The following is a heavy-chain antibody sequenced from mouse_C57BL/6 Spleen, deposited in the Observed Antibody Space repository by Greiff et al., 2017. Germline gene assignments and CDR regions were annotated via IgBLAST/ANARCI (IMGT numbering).Heavy chain of an antibody. CDR2: INPNYGTT. J-gene: IGHJ2*01. D-gene: IGHD2-1*01. CDR1: GYSFTDYN. V-gene: IGHV1-39*01. CDR3: ARYVYYGNYYYFDY. Sequence: EVQLQESGPELVKPGASVKISCKASGYSFTDYNMNWVKQSNGKSLEWIGVINPNYGTTSYNQKFKGKATLTADQSSSTAYMQLNSLTSEDSAVYYCARYVYYGNYYYFDYWGQGTTLTVSS.